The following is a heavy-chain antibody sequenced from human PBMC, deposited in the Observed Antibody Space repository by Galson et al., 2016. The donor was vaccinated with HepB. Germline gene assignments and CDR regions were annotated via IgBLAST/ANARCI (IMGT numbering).Heavy chain of an antibody. J-gene: IGHJ4*02. CDR1: RYTFTNYG. CDR3: ARDLENYDFWSGYYKCLDY. V-gene: IGHV1-18*01. CDR2: ISAYNGNT. Sequence: SAIVCCRAYRYTFTNYGINWVRQAPGQGLEWVGWISAYNGNTVYAQKLQGRVTMTTDTSTSTAYMELRSLRSDDTAVYYCARDLENYDFWSGYYKCLDYWGQGTLVTVSS. D-gene: IGHD3-3*01.